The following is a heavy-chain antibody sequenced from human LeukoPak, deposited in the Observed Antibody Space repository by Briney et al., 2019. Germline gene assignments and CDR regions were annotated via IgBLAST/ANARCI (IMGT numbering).Heavy chain of an antibody. CDR2: IKSKTDGGTT. V-gene: IGHV3-15*05. D-gene: IGHD5-12*01. J-gene: IGHJ5*02. CDR1: GFTFTNAW. CDR3: STEGGGYRVPTAGWFDP. Sequence: KSEGSLRLSCAASGFTFTNAWMSWVRQAPGKGLEWVGLIKSKTDGGTTDYAAPVKDRFTISRDDSKNTLYLQMNSLKTEDTAVYYCSTEGGGYRVPTAGWFDPWGQGTLVTVSS.